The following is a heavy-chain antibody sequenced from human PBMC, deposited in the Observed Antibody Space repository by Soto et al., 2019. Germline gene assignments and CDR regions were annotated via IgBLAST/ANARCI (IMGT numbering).Heavy chain of an antibody. Sequence: SETLSLTCTVSGGSISSYYWSWIRQPAGKGLEWIGRIYTSGSTNYNPSLKSRVTMSVDTSKNQFSLKLSSVTAADTAVYYCARESSMVRGVIHFDYFGQGTLVTVSS. CDR3: ARESSMVRGVIHFDY. D-gene: IGHD3-10*01. J-gene: IGHJ4*02. V-gene: IGHV4-4*07. CDR1: GGSISSYY. CDR2: IYTSGST.